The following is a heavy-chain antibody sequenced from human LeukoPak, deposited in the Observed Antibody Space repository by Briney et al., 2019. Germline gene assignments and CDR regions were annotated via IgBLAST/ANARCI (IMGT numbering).Heavy chain of an antibody. D-gene: IGHD2-15*01. Sequence: GGSLRLSCAASGFTFSSYAMHWVRQAPGKGLEWVAVISYDGSNKYCADSVKGRFTISRDNSKNTLYLQMNSLRAEDTAVYYCASGLFGVVVAATFDMYWGQGTLVTVSS. CDR2: ISYDGSNK. CDR3: ASGLFGVVVAATFDMY. V-gene: IGHV3-30-3*01. CDR1: GFTFSSYA. J-gene: IGHJ4*02.